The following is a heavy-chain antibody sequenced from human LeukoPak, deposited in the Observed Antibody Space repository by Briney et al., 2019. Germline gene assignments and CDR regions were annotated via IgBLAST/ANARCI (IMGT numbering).Heavy chain of an antibody. CDR3: ARHIAARLASGYYYYMDV. J-gene: IGHJ6*03. V-gene: IGHV4-59*01. D-gene: IGHD6-6*01. CDR1: GGSISNYY. CDR2: IYYGGSS. Sequence: PSETLSLTCTVSGGSISNYYWSWIRQSPGKGLEYIGHIYYGGSSSYNPSLKSRVTISVDTSRNQFSLRLSSVTAADTAVYYCARHIAARLASGYYYYMDVWDKGTTVTVSS.